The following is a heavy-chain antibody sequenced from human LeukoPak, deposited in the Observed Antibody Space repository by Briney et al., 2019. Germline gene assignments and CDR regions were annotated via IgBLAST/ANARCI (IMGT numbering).Heavy chain of an antibody. J-gene: IGHJ4*02. V-gene: IGHV3-53*01. D-gene: IGHD6-19*01. CDR3: ARDPAWLAHAD. Sequence: GGSLRLSCAASGFTVSSSYMSWVRQAPGKGLEWVSIIYSGGNTYYADSVKGRFTISRDNSKNTLYLQMNSLRAEDTAVYYCARDPAWLAHADWGQGTLVIVSS. CDR2: IYSGGNT. CDR1: GFTVSSSY.